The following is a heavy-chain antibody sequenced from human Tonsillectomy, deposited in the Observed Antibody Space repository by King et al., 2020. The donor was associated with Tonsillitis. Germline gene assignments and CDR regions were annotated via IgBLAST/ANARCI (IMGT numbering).Heavy chain of an antibody. V-gene: IGHV5-10-1*03. CDR2: IDPTDSYT. D-gene: IGHD2-2*01. Sequence: VQLVESGAEVKKPGESLRISCKGSGYSFTSDWISWVRQMPGKGLEWMGRIDPTDSYTYYSPSFQGHVTISADKSISTAYLQWSSLKASDTAMYYCARRTCISTSCQFDYWGQGTLVTVSS. CDR1: GYSFTSDW. CDR3: ARRTCISTSCQFDY. J-gene: IGHJ4*02.